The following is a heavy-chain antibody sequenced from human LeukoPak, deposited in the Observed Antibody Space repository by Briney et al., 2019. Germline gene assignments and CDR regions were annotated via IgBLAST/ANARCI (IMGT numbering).Heavy chain of an antibody. CDR1: GGTFSSYA. CDR3: ARDWGSHNYDILTGGYFDH. V-gene: IGHV1-69*06. Sequence: SVRVSCKASGGTFSSYAISWVRQAPGQGLEWMGGIIPIFGTANYAQKFQGRVTVTADRSTSTAYMELSSLRSEDTAVYYCARDWGSHNYDILTGGYFDHWGQGTLVTVSS. D-gene: IGHD3-9*01. CDR2: IIPIFGTA. J-gene: IGHJ4*02.